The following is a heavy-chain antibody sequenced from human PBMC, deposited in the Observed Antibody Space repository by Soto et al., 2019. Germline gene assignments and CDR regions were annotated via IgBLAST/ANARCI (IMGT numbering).Heavy chain of an antibody. CDR1: GFTVSSNY. CDR2: IYSGGST. D-gene: IGHD3-10*01. J-gene: IGHJ5*02. V-gene: IGHV3-53*01. CDR3: ARVRPPPGSWFDP. Sequence: EVQLVESGGGLIQPGGSLRLSCAASGFTVSSNYMSWVRQAPGKGLEWGSVIYSGGSTYYADSVKGRFTISRDNSKNTLYLQMNSLRAEDTAVYYCARVRPPPGSWFDPWGQGTLVTVSS.